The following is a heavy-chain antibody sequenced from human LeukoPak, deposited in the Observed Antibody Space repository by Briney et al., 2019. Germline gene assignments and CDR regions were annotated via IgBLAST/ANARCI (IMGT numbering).Heavy chain of an antibody. CDR1: GFTFSSYT. Sequence: GGSLRLSCAASGFTFSSYTMNWVRQAPGKGLEWVLYISSSSGSIYYADSVKGRFSISRDNAKNSLYLQMYSLRDEDTAVYYCAREVRGTYLDYWGQGTLVTVSS. V-gene: IGHV3-48*02. J-gene: IGHJ4*02. CDR3: AREVRGTYLDY. D-gene: IGHD4/OR15-4a*01. CDR2: ISSSSGSI.